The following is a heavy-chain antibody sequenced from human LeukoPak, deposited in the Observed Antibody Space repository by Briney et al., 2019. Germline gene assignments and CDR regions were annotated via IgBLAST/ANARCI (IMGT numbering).Heavy chain of an antibody. D-gene: IGHD4-17*01. Sequence: PGGSLRHSCAGSGFTFINYAMIWVRQAPGKGLEWVAAITGSGAGTYYADSVKGRFTVSRDNSKSTLYLQMNSLRPEDTAVYYCAKDPNGDYIGAFDFWGQGTMVTVSS. CDR1: GFTFINYA. CDR3: AKDPNGDYIGAFDF. V-gene: IGHV3-23*01. CDR2: ITGSGAGT. J-gene: IGHJ3*01.